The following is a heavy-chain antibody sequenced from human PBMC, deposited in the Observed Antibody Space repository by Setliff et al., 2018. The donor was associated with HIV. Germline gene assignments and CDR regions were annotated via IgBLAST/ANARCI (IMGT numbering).Heavy chain of an antibody. D-gene: IGHD3-3*01. CDR1: GFIFSSFA. CDR2: ISWNSGMV. CDR3: ARDWSNFWSGPYMDV. J-gene: IGHJ6*03. Sequence: GGSLRLSCKGSGFIFSSFAMYWVRQVPGKGLEWVSGISWNSGMVAYADFVRGRFTISRDNGRKSLYLQMNSLRAEDTAVYYCARDWSNFWSGPYMDVWGKGTTVTVSS. V-gene: IGHV3-9*01.